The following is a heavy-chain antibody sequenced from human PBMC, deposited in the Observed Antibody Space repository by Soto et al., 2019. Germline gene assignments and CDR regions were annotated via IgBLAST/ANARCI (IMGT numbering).Heavy chain of an antibody. Sequence: WTWLRQYPGKGLEYIGYIYYSGSTYYNPSLESRVTISIGASKTQFSLRLSSVTAADTAVYFCSRGRGFWGRTDPWGQGTLVTVSS. J-gene: IGHJ5*02. CDR3: SRGRGFWGRTDP. D-gene: IGHD3-16*01. V-gene: IGHV4-31*02. CDR2: IYYSGST.